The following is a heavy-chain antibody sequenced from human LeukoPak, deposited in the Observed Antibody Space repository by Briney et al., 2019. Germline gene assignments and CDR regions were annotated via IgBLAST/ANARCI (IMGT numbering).Heavy chain of an antibody. D-gene: IGHD1-1*01. J-gene: IGHJ4*02. CDR3: AKASWVSNADAVL. Sequence: GGSLRLSCAASGFTFSSYAMHWVRQAPGKGLEWVAVISYDGSNKYYADSVKGRFTISRDNSKNTLYLQMNSLRAEDTAVYYCAKASWVSNADAVLWGQGTLVTVSS. CDR1: GFTFSSYA. CDR2: ISYDGSNK. V-gene: IGHV3-30*04.